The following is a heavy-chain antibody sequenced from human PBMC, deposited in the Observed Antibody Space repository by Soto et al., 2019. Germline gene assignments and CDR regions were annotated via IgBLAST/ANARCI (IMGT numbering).Heavy chain of an antibody. CDR2: IYCIGAT. CDR1: GGSIRNGNYY. D-gene: IGHD1-1*01. V-gene: IGHV4-31*03. Sequence: QVQLQESGPGLVKASQTLSLPCTVSGGSIRNGNYYWSSIRQLPGKGLEWIGNIYCIGATSYNPSLKRRVIISIDTSKNLFSLAWTSVLDADTAVYYCAKNETTRPWFDPWGQGTLVTVSA. CDR3: AKNETTRPWFDP. J-gene: IGHJ5*02.